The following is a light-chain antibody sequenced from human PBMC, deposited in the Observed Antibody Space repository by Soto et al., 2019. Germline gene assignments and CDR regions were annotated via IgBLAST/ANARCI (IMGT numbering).Light chain of an antibody. V-gene: IGKV2-28*01. CDR1: QSLLHTNGNNY. Sequence: EIVMTQSPLSLPATPGEPASISCRSSQSLLHTNGNNYLDWYLQKPGQSPQRLMYLGSNLASGVPGRFSGSGSGTDSTLKIGRVEAEDVGVYYCMQDLQTPYTFAQGTNLEIK. J-gene: IGKJ2*01. CDR3: MQDLQTPYT. CDR2: LGS.